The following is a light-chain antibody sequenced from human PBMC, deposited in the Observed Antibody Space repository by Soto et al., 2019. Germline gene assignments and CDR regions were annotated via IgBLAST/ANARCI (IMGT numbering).Light chain of an antibody. CDR2: QDS. CDR3: QAWDSSTEVV. V-gene: IGLV3-1*01. Sequence: SYGLTQPPSVSVSPGQTASITCSGDKLGDKYACWYQQKPGQSPVLVIYQDSKRPSGIPERFSGSNSGNTATLTISGTQAMDEADYYCQAWDSSTEVVFGGGTKVTVL. CDR1: KLGDKY. J-gene: IGLJ2*01.